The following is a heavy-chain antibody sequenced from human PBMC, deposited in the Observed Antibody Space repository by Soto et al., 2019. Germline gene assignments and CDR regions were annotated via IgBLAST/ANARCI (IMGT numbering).Heavy chain of an antibody. CDR2: IYHSGST. D-gene: IGHD2-21*02. J-gene: IGHJ5*02. CDR1: GGSISSGGYS. Sequence: QLQLQESGSGLVKPSQTLSLTCAVSGGSISSGGYSWSWIRQPPGKGLERIGYIYHSGSTYYNPSLKSRVTISVDSSKTRLSLKQSSVTAADTAVYYCARCGGDCTYANPWGQGTLVTVSS. V-gene: IGHV4-30-2*01. CDR3: ARCGGDCTYANP.